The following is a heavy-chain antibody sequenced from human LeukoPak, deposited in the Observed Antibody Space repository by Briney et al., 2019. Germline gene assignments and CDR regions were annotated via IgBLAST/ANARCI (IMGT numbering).Heavy chain of an antibody. J-gene: IGHJ4*02. D-gene: IGHD2-2*01. CDR2: ISYTGST. CDR1: GSSISSYY. V-gene: IGHV4-59*08. Sequence: PSETLSLTCSVSGSSISSYYWSWIRQPPGQGLEWIGYISYTGSTNYNPSLKSRVTISVDTSKNQFSLKLSSVTAADTAVYYCARWNPGVVVPAAHFDYWGQGTLVTVSS. CDR3: ARWNPGVVVPAAHFDY.